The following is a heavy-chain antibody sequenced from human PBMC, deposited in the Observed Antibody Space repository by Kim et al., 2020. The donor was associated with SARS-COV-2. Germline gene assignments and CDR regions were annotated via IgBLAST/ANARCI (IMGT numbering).Heavy chain of an antibody. CDR1: GFTFSDYY. D-gene: IGHD6-13*01. Sequence: GGSLRLSCAASGFTFSDYYMSWIRQAPGKGLEWVSYISSSGSTIYYADSVKGRFTISRDNAKNSLYLQMNSLRAEDTAVYYCARDTLAAAGDEWGAFDIWGQGTMVTVSS. J-gene: IGHJ3*02. V-gene: IGHV3-11*01. CDR3: ARDTLAAAGDEWGAFDI. CDR2: ISSSGSTI.